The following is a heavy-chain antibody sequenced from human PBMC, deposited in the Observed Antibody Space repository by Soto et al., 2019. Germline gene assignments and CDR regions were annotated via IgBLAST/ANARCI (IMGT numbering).Heavy chain of an antibody. Sequence: EVQLVESGGVLVKPGRSLRLSCAASGFKFSDAWMNWVREAPGKGLEWVGHVKTKTDGGTTEYGESVKSRFIVSREDYRNTLYLQMKSLKGDDTAMYYCTTLGPSWGQGTLVVVSS. J-gene: IGHJ4*02. CDR3: TTLGPS. D-gene: IGHD3-10*01. V-gene: IGHV3-15*07. CDR2: VKTKTDGGTT. CDR1: GFKFSDAW.